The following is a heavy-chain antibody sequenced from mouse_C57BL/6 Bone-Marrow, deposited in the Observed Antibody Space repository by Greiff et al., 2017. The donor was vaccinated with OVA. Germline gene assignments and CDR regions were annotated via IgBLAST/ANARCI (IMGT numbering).Heavy chain of an antibody. Sequence: VQLQESGAELARPGASVKLSCKASGYTFTSYGISWVKQRTGQGLEWIGEIYPRSGNTYYNEKLKGKATLTADKSSSTAYMELRSLTSEDSAVYFCARGSSLYAMDYWGQGTSVTVSS. V-gene: IGHV1-81*01. CDR2: IYPRSGNT. D-gene: IGHD1-1*01. CDR1: GYTFTSYG. CDR3: ARGSSLYAMDY. J-gene: IGHJ4*01.